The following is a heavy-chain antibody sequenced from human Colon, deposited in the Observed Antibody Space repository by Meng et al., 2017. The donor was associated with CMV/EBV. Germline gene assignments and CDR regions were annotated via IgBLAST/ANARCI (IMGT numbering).Heavy chain of an antibody. D-gene: IGHD1-7*01. CDR1: RFTFSNYA. Sequence: GESLKISCAASRFTFSNYAMHWVRQAPGKGLEWVAVISNDGTIKYYPDSVKGRVTVSRDNSKDTLYLQMNSLRPEDTAVYYCAKDVFSSSAWNCPFDHWGQGTLVTVSS. J-gene: IGHJ4*02. V-gene: IGHV3-30*04. CDR3: AKDVFSSSAWNCPFDH. CDR2: ISNDGTIK.